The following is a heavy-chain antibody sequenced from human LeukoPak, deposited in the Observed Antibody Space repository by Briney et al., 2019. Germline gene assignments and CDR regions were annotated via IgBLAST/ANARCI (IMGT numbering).Heavy chain of an antibody. Sequence: GGSLRLSCVASRFTFSSYWMSWVRQAPGKGLEWVSAISGSGGSTYYADSVKGRFTISRDNSKNTLYLQMNSLRAEDTAVYYCAKDSGTFGDSEYFQHWGQGTLVTVSS. V-gene: IGHV3-23*01. CDR2: ISGSGGST. CDR3: AKDSGTFGDSEYFQH. J-gene: IGHJ1*01. D-gene: IGHD4-17*01. CDR1: RFTFSSYW.